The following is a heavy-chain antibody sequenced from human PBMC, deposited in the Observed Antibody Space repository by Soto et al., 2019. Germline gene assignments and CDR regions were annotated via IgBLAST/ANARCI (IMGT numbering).Heavy chain of an antibody. V-gene: IGHV3-30-3*01. Sequence: QVQLVESGGGVVQPGRSLRLSCAASGFTFSSYAMHWVRQAPGKGLEWGAVISYDGSNKYYADSVKGRFTISRDHSRNTLYLPMNSLRAEDTAVYYCARETLPIGLHGMDVWGQGTTVTVSS. CDR2: ISYDGSNK. CDR1: GFTFSSYA. D-gene: IGHD2-21*01. J-gene: IGHJ6*02. CDR3: ARETLPIGLHGMDV.